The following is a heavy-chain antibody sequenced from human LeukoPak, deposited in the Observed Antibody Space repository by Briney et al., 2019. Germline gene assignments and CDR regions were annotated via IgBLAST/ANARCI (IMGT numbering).Heavy chain of an antibody. CDR3: ARPRVVRGSYDY. V-gene: IGHV4-34*01. Sequence: SETLSLTCAVYVGSFSGYYWSWFRKPQGKGLNWIGEINHSGSTNYNPSLKSRVTISVDTSKNQFSLKLSSVAAADTAVYYCARPRVVRGSYDYWGQGTLVTVSS. CDR2: INHSGST. J-gene: IGHJ4*02. CDR1: VGSFSGYY. D-gene: IGHD3-10*01.